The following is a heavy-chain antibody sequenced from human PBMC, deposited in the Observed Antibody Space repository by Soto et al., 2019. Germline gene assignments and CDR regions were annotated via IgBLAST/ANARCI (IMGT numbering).Heavy chain of an antibody. CDR2: VSFRGDI. Sequence: GGSLRLSCTASGFMFSSYTMNWVRQAPGKGLEWVSSVSFRGDIYYADSLEGRFTISRDDAKNSLYLQMNSLRAEDTAVYYCARGCSSASCYYYWGQGTLVTVS. CDR1: GFMFSSYT. D-gene: IGHD2-2*01. V-gene: IGHV3-21*01. CDR3: ARGCSSASCYYY. J-gene: IGHJ4*02.